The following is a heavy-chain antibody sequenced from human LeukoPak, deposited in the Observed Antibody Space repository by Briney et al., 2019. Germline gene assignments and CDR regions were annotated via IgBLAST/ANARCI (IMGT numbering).Heavy chain of an antibody. V-gene: IGHV4-38-2*01. CDR2: IYHSGST. D-gene: IGHD3-3*01. CDR1: GYSISSGYY. CDR3: ARLRVTYYDFWSGKGWFDP. J-gene: IGHJ5*02. Sequence: SETLSLTCAVSGYSISSGYYWGWIRQPPGKGLEWIRSIYHSGSTYYNPSLKSRVTISVDTSKNQFSLKLSSVTAADTAVYYCARLRVTYYDFWSGKGWFDPWGQGTLVTVSS.